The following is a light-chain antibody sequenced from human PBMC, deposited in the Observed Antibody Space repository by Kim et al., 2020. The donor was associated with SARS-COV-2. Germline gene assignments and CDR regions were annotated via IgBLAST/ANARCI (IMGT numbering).Light chain of an antibody. V-gene: IGLV2-14*03. Sequence: GQSITISCTVTRSEVGSNDFVSWYQHQPGKTPKLIIFRVNVRPSGISDRFSASKSGNTASLTISGLRAEDEGDYYCTSFGNSGPYVFGTGTKVTVL. CDR1: RSEVGSNDF. CDR2: RVN. CDR3: TSFGNSGPYV. J-gene: IGLJ1*01.